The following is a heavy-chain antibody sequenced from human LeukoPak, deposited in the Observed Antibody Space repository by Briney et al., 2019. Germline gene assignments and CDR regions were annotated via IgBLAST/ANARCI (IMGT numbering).Heavy chain of an antibody. CDR3: GNGSGYWDYYYYGMDV. Sequence: ASVKVSCKASGGTFSSYAISWVRQAPGQGLEWMGGIIPIFGTANYAQKFQGRVTITADESTSTAYMELSSLRSEDTAVYYCGNGSGYWDYYYYGMDVWGQGTTVTVSS. J-gene: IGHJ6*02. V-gene: IGHV1-69*13. D-gene: IGHD3-22*01. CDR2: IIPIFGTA. CDR1: GGTFSSYA.